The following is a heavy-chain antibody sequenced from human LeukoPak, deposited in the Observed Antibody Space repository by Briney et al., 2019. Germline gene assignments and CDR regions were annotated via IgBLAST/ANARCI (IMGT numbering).Heavy chain of an antibody. V-gene: IGHV3-30*02. CDR3: AKERKLLPFDC. Sequence: GGSLRLSCAASGFTFSTFGMHWVRLSPGKGLEWVAFIQNDEVDKFYADSVKGRFTISRDNSQNTMYLQMNSLRGDDTAVYFCAKERKLLPFDCWGQGTLVTVSS. CDR1: GFTFSTFG. D-gene: IGHD4-23*01. J-gene: IGHJ4*02. CDR2: IQNDEVDK.